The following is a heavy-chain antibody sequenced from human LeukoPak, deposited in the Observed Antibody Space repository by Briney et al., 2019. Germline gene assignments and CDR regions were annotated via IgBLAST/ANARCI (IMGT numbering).Heavy chain of an antibody. V-gene: IGHV3-48*01. CDR2: ISSSSSTI. D-gene: IGHD6-13*01. J-gene: IGHJ4*02. CDR1: GFTFNIYS. Sequence: GGSLRLSCAAPGFTFNIYSMNWVRQAPGKGLEWISYISSSSSTIYYADSVKGRFTISRDNPKNSLYLQMNSLRAEDTAVYYCAKGRAAAGTMSYWGQGTLVTVS. CDR3: AKGRAAAGTMSY.